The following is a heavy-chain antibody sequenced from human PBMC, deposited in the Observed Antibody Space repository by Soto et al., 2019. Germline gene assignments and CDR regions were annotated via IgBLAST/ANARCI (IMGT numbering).Heavy chain of an antibody. Sequence: SVKVSCKASGGTFSIYAISWVRQSPLQGLEWMGGIIPIFGTANYAQKFQGRVTITADESTSTAYMELSSLRSEDTAVYYCARVPSIAVPGGFDPWGQGTLVTVSS. CDR2: IIPIFGTA. V-gene: IGHV1-69*13. CDR1: GGTFSIYA. D-gene: IGHD6-6*01. CDR3: ARVPSIAVPGGFDP. J-gene: IGHJ5*02.